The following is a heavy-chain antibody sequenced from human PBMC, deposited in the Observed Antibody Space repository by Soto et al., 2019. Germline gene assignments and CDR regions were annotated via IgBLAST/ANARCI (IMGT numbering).Heavy chain of an antibody. J-gene: IGHJ3*02. D-gene: IGHD4-17*01. CDR1: GFTFSSYA. CDR3: AKAPGDYVPSFGAFDI. Sequence: GSLRPSCAASGFTFSSYAMSWVRQAPGKGLECVSAISGSGGSTYYVDSVKGRFTISRDNSKNTLYLQMISLRAEDTAVYYCAKAPGDYVPSFGAFDIWGQGTMVTVSS. CDR2: ISGSGGST. V-gene: IGHV3-23*01.